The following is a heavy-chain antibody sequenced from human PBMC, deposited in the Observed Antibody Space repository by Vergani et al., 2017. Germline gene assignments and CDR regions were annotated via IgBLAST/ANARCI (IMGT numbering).Heavy chain of an antibody. CDR3: SRGGFYTSRNDFKFYGLGV. V-gene: IGHV1-69*02. Sequence: QVQLVQSGAEVKKPGSSVKVSCKASGGTFSSYTISWVRQAPGQGLEWMGRIIPILGIANYAQKFQGRVTITADKSTSTAYMELSSLRSEDTAVYYCSRGGFYTSRNDFKFYGLGVWGQGTTVTVTS. J-gene: IGHJ6*02. D-gene: IGHD3-3*01. CDR1: GGTFSSYT. CDR2: IIPILGIA.